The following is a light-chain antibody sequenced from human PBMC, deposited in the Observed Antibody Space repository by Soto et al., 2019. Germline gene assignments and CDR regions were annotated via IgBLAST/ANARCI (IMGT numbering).Light chain of an antibody. CDR2: EVS. CDR1: SSDVGGYNY. Sequence: QPVLTQPPSASGSPGQSVTISCTGTSSDVGGYNYVSWYQQHPGKAPKLMIYEVSKRPSGVPDRFSGSKSGNTASLTVSGLQAEDEADYYCSSYAGSNFYVVFGGGTKLTVL. J-gene: IGLJ2*01. CDR3: SSYAGSNFYVV. V-gene: IGLV2-8*01.